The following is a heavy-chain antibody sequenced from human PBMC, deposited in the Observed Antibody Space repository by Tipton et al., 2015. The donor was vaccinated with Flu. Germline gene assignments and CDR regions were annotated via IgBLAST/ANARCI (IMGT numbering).Heavy chain of an antibody. J-gene: IGHJ4*02. CDR2: IYYSGGT. D-gene: IGHD3-3*01. V-gene: IGHV4-39*07. Sequence: LRLSCTVSGGSISSSSYYWGWIRRPPGKGLEWIGSIYYSGGTYYNPSLKSRVTISVDTSKNQFSLKLSSVTAADTAVYYCARDTIFGVAHWGQGTLVTVSS. CDR1: GGSISSSSYY. CDR3: ARDTIFGVAH.